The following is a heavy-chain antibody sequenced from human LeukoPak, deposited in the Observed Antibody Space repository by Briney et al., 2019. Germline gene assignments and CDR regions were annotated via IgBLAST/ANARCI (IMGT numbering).Heavy chain of an antibody. CDR1: GGSISSTSHY. CDR2: IYYSGST. J-gene: IGHJ5*02. V-gene: IGHV4-39*01. Sequence: SETLSLTCTVSGGSISSTSHYWGWIRQPPGKGLEWIGSIYYSGSTYYNPSLKSRVTISVDTSKNQFSLNLSSVTAADTAVYYCARQGPRGIATPAWFDPWGQGILVTVSS. D-gene: IGHD6-13*01. CDR3: ARQGPRGIATPAWFDP.